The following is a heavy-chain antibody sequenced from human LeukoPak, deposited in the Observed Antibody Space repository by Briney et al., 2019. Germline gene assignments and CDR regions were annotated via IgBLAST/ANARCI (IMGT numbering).Heavy chain of an antibody. J-gene: IGHJ4*02. CDR1: GYTFTSYD. D-gene: IGHD3-22*01. Sequence: ASVRVSCKASGYTFTSYDINWVRQATGQGLEWMGWMNPNSGNTGYAQKFQGRVTMTRNTSISTAYMELSSLRSEDTAVYYCARVYYDSSGYYGFDYWGQGTLVTVSS. CDR3: ARVYYDSSGYYGFDY. CDR2: MNPNSGNT. V-gene: IGHV1-8*01.